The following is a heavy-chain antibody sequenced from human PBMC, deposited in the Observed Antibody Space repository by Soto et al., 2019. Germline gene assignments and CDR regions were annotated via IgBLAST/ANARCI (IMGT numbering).Heavy chain of an antibody. V-gene: IGHV3-23*01. CDR2: ISGSGGST. D-gene: IGHD6-19*01. CDR3: AKSKASGWYKGYFDY. J-gene: IGHJ4*02. CDR1: GFTFSSYA. Sequence: GGSLRLSCAASGFTFSSYAMSWVRQAPGKGLEWVSAISGSGGSTYYADSVMGRFTISRDNSKNTLYLQMNSLRAEDTAVYYCAKSKASGWYKGYFDYWGQGTRVTVPQ.